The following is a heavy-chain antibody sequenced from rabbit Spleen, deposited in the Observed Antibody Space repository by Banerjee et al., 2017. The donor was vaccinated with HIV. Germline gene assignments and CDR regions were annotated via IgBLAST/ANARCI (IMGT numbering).Heavy chain of an antibody. J-gene: IGHJ6*01. CDR3: ARDTSSSFSSYGMDL. CDR2: IEVGSSGFS. D-gene: IGHD1-1*01. Sequence: QEQLEESGGGLVKPGASLTLTCTASGVSFKFSSYMCWVRQAPGKGLEWIACIEVGSSGFSYFATWAKGRFTIFETSSTTVTLQVTRLTAADTATYFCARDTSSSFSSYGMDLWGQGTLVTVS. CDR1: GVSFKFSSY. V-gene: IGHV1S45*01.